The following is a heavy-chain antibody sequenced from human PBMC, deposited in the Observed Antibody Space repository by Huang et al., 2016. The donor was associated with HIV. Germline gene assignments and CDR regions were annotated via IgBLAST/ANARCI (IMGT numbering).Heavy chain of an antibody. D-gene: IGHD3-10*01. Sequence: EVQLVQSGAEVKKPGESLKISCKGSGYRFRSNWIGWVRQMPGKGLEWRGVIYPGYSDTRYSPSVQVQFTISADKSINTAYLQWSSLKASDTAMYYCARLIGSPSFYYGLDVWGQGTTVTVSS. CDR1: GYRFRSNW. CDR3: ARLIGSPSFYYGLDV. V-gene: IGHV5-51*01. J-gene: IGHJ6*02. CDR2: IYPGYSDT.